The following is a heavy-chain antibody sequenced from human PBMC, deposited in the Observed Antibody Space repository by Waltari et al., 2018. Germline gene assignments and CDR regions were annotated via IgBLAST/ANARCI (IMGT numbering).Heavy chain of an antibody. J-gene: IGHJ5*02. CDR3: AEGLLYTNWFDP. CDR2: INPNRGGT. V-gene: IGHV1-2*02. Sequence: QVQPVQSGAEVKKPGASVKVSCKASGYTFTGYYMHWVRQAPGQGLEWMGWINPNRGGTNYAQKFQGRVTMTRDTSISTAYMELSRLRSDDTAVYYCAEGLLYTNWFDPWGQGTLVTVSS. D-gene: IGHD2-2*02. CDR1: GYTFTGYY.